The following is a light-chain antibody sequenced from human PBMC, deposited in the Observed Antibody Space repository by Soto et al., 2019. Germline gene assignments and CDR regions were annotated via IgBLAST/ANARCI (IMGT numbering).Light chain of an antibody. CDR3: LQLYNYPRT. V-gene: IGKV1-6*01. CDR2: AAS. CDR1: QAIRSD. Sequence: AIQMTQSPSSLSASVGDRVTITCRASQAIRSDLAWYQQKPGMAPKFLIFAASNLQRGVPARFSGSGSGTDFTLTISSLQPEDFATYYCLQLYNYPRTFGQGTTV. J-gene: IGKJ1*01.